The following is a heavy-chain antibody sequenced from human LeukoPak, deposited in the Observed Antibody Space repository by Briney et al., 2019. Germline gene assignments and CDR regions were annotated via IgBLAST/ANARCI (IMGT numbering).Heavy chain of an antibody. CDR1: GGSISSGGYY. Sequence: SETLSLTCTVSGGSISSGGYYWSWIRQHPGKGLEWIGYIYYSGSTYYNPSLESRVTISVDTSKNQFSLKLSSVTAADTAVYYCARKSQWELLPFDYWGQGTLVTVSS. J-gene: IGHJ4*02. V-gene: IGHV4-31*03. D-gene: IGHD1-26*01. CDR3: ARKSQWELLPFDY. CDR2: IYYSGST.